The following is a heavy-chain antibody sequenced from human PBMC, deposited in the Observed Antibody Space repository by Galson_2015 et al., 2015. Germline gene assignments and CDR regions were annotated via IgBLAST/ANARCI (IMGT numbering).Heavy chain of an antibody. D-gene: IGHD6-13*01. J-gene: IGHJ4*02. V-gene: IGHV3-33*01. CDR2: IWYDGSNK. Sequence: ALRLSCAAAGFTFSSYGMHWVRQAPGKGLEWVAVIWYDGSNKYYADSVKGRFTISRDNSKNTLYLQMNSLRAEDTAVYYWARDLGPYSSSPDYWGQGTLVTVSS. CDR1: GFTFSSYG. CDR3: ARDLGPYSSSPDY.